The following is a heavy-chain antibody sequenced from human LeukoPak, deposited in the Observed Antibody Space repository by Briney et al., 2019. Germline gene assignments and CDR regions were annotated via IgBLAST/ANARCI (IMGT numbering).Heavy chain of an antibody. CDR2: IRAYNGNT. V-gene: IGHV1-18*01. J-gene: IGHJ4*02. CDR1: GYTFTSYG. CDR3: ARDPRTRQLWLRLRLDY. D-gene: IGHD5-18*01. Sequence: ASVKVSCKASGYTFTSYGISWVRQAPGQGLEWMGWIRAYNGNTKYAQKLQGRVTMTTDTSTSTAYMELRSLRSDDTAVYYCARDPRTRQLWLRLRLDYWGQGTLVTVSS.